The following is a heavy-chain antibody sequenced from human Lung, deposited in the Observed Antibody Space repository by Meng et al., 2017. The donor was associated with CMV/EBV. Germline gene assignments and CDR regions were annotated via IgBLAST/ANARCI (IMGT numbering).Heavy chain of an antibody. D-gene: IGHD2-2*01. V-gene: IGHV3-23*01. Sequence: VLLWAGGGGLVQAGWALIPSCAASGFTFSSSAMSWGRQAPGKGLEWVSAISGSGGSTYYADSVKGRFTISRDNSKNTLYLQMNSLRAEDTAVYYCAKDVGQLHFDYWGQGTLVTVSS. CDR3: AKDVGQLHFDY. J-gene: IGHJ4*02. CDR1: GFTFSSSA. CDR2: ISGSGGST.